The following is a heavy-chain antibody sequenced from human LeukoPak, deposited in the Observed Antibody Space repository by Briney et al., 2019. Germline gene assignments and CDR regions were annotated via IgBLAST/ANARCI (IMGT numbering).Heavy chain of an antibody. D-gene: IGHD2-2*01. CDR1: GGSISSYY. CDR2: VYYSGST. V-gene: IGHV4-59*01. Sequence: SETLSLTCTVSGGSISSYYWSWIRQPPGKGLEWIGYVYYSGSTNYNPSLKSRVTISVDTSKNQFSLKLSSVTAADTAVYYCARNLIVVVPARKNYYYYMDVWGKGTTVTVSS. J-gene: IGHJ6*03. CDR3: ARNLIVVVPARKNYYYYMDV.